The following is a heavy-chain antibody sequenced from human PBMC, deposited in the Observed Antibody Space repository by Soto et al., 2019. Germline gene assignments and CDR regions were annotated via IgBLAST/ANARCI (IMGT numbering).Heavy chain of an antibody. CDR2: INPSGGST. Sequence: GASVKXSCKASGYTFTSYYMHWVRQAPGQGLEWMGIINPSGGSTSYAQKFQGRVTMTRDTSTSTVYMELSSLRSEDTAVYYCARPRITMVRGVIITDYYYGMDVWGQGTTVTVSS. J-gene: IGHJ6*02. V-gene: IGHV1-46*01. CDR3: ARPRITMVRGVIITDYYYGMDV. D-gene: IGHD3-10*01. CDR1: GYTFTSYY.